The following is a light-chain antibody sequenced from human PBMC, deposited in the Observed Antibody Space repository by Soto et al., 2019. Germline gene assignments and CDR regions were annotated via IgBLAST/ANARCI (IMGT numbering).Light chain of an antibody. Sequence: EIVLTQSPATLSVSPGERATLFCRASQSVRSSLAWYQQKPGQAPRLFIYDASNRATGIPARFSGSGSGTDFTLTISSLEPEDFAVYYCQQRSNWPPITFGQGTRLEI. V-gene: IGKV3-11*01. CDR1: QSVRSS. CDR3: QQRSNWPPIT. J-gene: IGKJ5*01. CDR2: DAS.